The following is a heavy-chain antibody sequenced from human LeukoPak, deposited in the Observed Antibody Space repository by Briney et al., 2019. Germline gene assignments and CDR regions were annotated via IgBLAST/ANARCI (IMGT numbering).Heavy chain of an antibody. CDR3: TRGSIAYYYMDV. Sequence: PSETLSLTCTVSGGSISSSSYYWGWIRQPPGKGLEWIGYIYYSGSTNYNPSLKSRVTISVDTSKNQFSLKLSSVTAADTAVYYCTRGSIAYYYMDVWGKGTTVTISS. CDR1: GGSISSSSYY. J-gene: IGHJ6*03. V-gene: IGHV4-61*05. CDR2: IYYSGST. D-gene: IGHD3-22*01.